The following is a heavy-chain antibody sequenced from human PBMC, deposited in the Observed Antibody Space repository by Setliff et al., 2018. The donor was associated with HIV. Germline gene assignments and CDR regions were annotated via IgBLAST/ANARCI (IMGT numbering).Heavy chain of an antibody. V-gene: IGHV4-59*11. J-gene: IGHJ3*01. CDR2: IQYSDSS. CDR1: GVSISSQY. Sequence: NPSETLSLTCAVSGVSISSQYWSWIRPPTGKRLEWIASIQYSDSSHYKPSLQSRVTISVDTSTKQFSLYLSSVNDTDTAVYYCARSGYTSGFYWVFGCFGVWGRGKLVTVSS. D-gene: IGHD3-22*01. CDR3: ARSGYTSGFYWVFGCFGV.